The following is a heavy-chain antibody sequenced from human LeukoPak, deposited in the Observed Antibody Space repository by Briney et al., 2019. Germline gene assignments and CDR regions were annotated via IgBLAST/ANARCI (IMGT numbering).Heavy chain of an antibody. CDR1: GGSISGHY. J-gene: IGHJ6*02. V-gene: IGHV4-59*11. CDR2: IHYSGRP. CDR3: AGFGVDYDMDV. D-gene: IGHD3-16*01. Sequence: SETLSLTCTVSGGSISGHYWTWIRQPPGKGLEWIGQIHYSGRPDYNPSLKSRVTISVDTSKNQLSLKVTSVTGADTAVYYCAGFGVDYDMDVWGQGTTVTVSS.